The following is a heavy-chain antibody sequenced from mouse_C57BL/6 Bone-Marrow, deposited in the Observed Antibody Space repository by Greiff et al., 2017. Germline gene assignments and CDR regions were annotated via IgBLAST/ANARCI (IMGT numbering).Heavy chain of an antibody. CDR3: ARCSCYYSMDY. CDR2: IDPANGNT. J-gene: IGHJ4*01. D-gene: IGHD1-1*01. Sequence: VQLQQSVAELVRPGASVKLSCTASGFNIQITYMHWVKQRPEQGLEWIGRIDPANGNTKYAPKFQGKATITADTSSNTAYLQLSSLTSEDTAIYYCARCSCYYSMDYWGQGTSVTVSS. V-gene: IGHV14-3*01. CDR1: GFNIQITY.